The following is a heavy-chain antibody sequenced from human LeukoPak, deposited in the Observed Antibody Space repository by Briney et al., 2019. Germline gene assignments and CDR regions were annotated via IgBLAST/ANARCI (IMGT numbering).Heavy chain of an antibody. CDR2: ISSSGSTI. CDR1: GFTSSSYE. D-gene: IGHD3-3*01. Sequence: GGSLRLSCAASGFTSSSYEMNWVRQAPGKGLEWVSYISSSGSTIYYADSVKGRFTISRDNAKNSLYLQMNSLRAEDTAVYYCARDGRFLEWPNRSYYYYHMDVWGKGTTVTVPS. J-gene: IGHJ6*03. CDR3: ARDGRFLEWPNRSYYYYHMDV. V-gene: IGHV3-48*03.